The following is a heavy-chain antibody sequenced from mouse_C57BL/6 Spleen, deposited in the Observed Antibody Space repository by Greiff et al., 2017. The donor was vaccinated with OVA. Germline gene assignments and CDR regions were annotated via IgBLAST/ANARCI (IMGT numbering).Heavy chain of an antibody. CDR1: GYTFTSYW. CDR3: ARKGSGRLRDWYFDD. J-gene: IGHJ1*03. D-gene: IGHD2-2*01. CDR2: IDPSDSYT. Sequence: VQLQQPGAELVMPGASVKLSCKASGYTFTSYWMHWVKQRPGQGLEWIGEIDPSDSYTNYNQKFKGKSTLTVDKSSSTAYMQLSRLTSEDSAVYYVARKGSGRLRDWYFDDWGTGTTVTVSS. V-gene: IGHV1-69*01.